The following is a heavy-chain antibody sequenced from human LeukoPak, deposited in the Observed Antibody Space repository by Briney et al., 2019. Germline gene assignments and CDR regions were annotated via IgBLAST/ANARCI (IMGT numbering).Heavy chain of an antibody. CDR1: GGSFSGYY. V-gene: IGHV4-34*01. J-gene: IGHJ4*02. CDR2: INHSGST. D-gene: IGHD5-18*01. CDR3: ASLGYSYAKGGY. Sequence: SETLSLTCAVYGGSFSGYYWSWIRQPPGKGLEWIGEINHSGSTNYNPSLKSRVTISVDTSKNQFSLKLSSVTAADTAVYYCASLGYSYAKGGYWGQGTLVAVSS.